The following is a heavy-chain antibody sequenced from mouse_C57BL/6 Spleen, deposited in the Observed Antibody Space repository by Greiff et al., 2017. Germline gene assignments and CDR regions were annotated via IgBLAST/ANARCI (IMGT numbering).Heavy chain of an antibody. CDR1: GFTFSSYG. D-gene: IGHD1-1*01. V-gene: IGHV5-6*01. J-gene: IGHJ4*01. Sequence: EVQVVESGGDLVKPGGSLKLSCAASGFTFSSYGMSWVRQTPDKRMEWVATSSSGGSYTAYPDSVKWRFLIARDNAKNTRYLQKSSLKSEDTAMFYCAKNYGSSVYAMDYWGQGTSVTVSS. CDR2: SSSGGSYT. CDR3: AKNYGSSVYAMDY.